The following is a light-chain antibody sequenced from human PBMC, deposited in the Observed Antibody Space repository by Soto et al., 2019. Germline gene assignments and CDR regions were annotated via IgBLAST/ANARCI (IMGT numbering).Light chain of an antibody. CDR3: QSYDSSLRGPV. J-gene: IGLJ2*01. CDR1: TSNIGARYD. Sequence: QTVVAQPPSVSGAPGQRVTISCTGSTSNIGARYDVHWYQHLPGTAPKLVIRGNSDRPSGVPGRFSGSKSGTSASLAITGLQAEDEADYFCQSYDSSLRGPVFGGGTKLTVL. CDR2: GNS. V-gene: IGLV1-40*01.